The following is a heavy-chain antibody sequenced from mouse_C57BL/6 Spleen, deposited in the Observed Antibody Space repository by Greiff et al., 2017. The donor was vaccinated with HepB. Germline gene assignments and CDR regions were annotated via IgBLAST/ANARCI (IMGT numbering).Heavy chain of an antibody. Sequence: EVKVVESGAELVRPGSSVKMSCKTSGYTFTSYGINWVKQRPGQGLEWIGYIYIGNGYTEYNEKFKGKATLTSDTSSSTAYMQLSSLTSEDSAIYFCARRVYGDAMDYWGQGTSVTVSS. J-gene: IGHJ4*01. D-gene: IGHD1-1*01. CDR2: IYIGNGYT. CDR3: ARRVYGDAMDY. V-gene: IGHV1-58*01. CDR1: GYTFTSYG.